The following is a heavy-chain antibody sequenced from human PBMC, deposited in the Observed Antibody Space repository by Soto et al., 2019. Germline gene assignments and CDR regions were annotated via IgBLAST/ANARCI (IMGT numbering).Heavy chain of an antibody. CDR1: GGSFSGYY. CDR2: INHSGST. Sequence: SETLSLTCAVYGGSFSGYYWSWLRQPPGKGLEWIGEINHSGSTNYNPSLKSRVTISVDTSKNQFSLKLSSVTAADTAVYYCARAVSGYSYGFYYYYYGMDVWGQGTTVTVSS. D-gene: IGHD5-18*01. J-gene: IGHJ6*02. CDR3: ARAVSGYSYGFYYYYYGMDV. V-gene: IGHV4-34*01.